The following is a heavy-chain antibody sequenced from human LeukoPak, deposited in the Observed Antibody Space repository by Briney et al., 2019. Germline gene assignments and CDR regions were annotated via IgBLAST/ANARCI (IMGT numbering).Heavy chain of an antibody. CDR3: AKGGYSYVNYYYYYMDV. Sequence: TGGSLRLSPTAPGFTFSSYAMSWVRQAPGKGLEWVSVISGSGGSPYYADSVKGRFTISRDNSKNTLYLQMNSLRAEDTAVYYCAKGGYSYVNYYYYYMDVWGKGTTVTVSS. V-gene: IGHV3-23*01. CDR1: GFTFSSYA. D-gene: IGHD5-18*01. CDR2: ISGSGGSP. J-gene: IGHJ6*03.